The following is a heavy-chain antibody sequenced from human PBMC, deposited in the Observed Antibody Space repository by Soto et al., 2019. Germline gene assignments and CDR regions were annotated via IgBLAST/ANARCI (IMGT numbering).Heavy chain of an antibody. CDR3: ARCSGWYGQCYFDC. CDR1: GFTFSNYA. Sequence: EVQLLESGGGLVQPGGSLRLSCAASGFTFSNYAMSWVRQAPGKGLEWVSSISDSGVSTYYADSVKGRFTISRDNSKNTLYLQMNSLSAEDTAVYYCARCSGWYGQCYFDCWGQGTLVTVSS. CDR2: ISDSGVST. D-gene: IGHD6-13*01. V-gene: IGHV3-23*01. J-gene: IGHJ4*02.